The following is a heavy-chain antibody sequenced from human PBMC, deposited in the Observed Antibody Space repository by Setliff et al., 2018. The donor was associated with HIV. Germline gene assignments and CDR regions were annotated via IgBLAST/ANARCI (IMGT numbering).Heavy chain of an antibody. J-gene: IGHJ4*02. CDR1: GGTFSNYG. D-gene: IGHD3-22*01. V-gene: IGHV1-69*05. CDR2: IIPISGTA. Sequence: SVKVSCKASGGTFSNYGMSWVRQAPGQGLEWMGGIIPISGTANYAQKFQGRVTITTDESTSTAYMELSGLRSEDTAVYYCARDYYDSSGYIFFPGLPDYWGQGTLGAVAS. CDR3: ARDYYDSSGYIFFPGLPDY.